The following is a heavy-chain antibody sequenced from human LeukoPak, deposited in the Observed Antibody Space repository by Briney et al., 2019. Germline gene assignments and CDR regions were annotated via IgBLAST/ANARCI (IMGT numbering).Heavy chain of an antibody. J-gene: IGHJ4*02. CDR3: VKDRNPRRGGWYYYFDY. Sequence: PGGSLRLSCSASGFTFSSYAMHWVRQVPGKGLEYVSAISSNGGSTYYADSVKGRFTISRDNSKNTLYLQMSSLRAEDTAVYYCVKDRNPRRGGWYYYFDYWGREPWSPSPQ. D-gene: IGHD6-19*01. V-gene: IGHV3-64D*06. CDR2: ISSNGGST. CDR1: GFTFSSYA.